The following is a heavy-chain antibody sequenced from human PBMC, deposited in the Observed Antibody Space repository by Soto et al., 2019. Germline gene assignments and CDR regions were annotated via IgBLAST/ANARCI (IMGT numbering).Heavy chain of an antibody. Sequence: QVQLVQSGAEVKKPGASVKVSCKASGYTFTSYGISWVRQAPGQGLEWMGWISAYNGNTNYAQKLQGRVTMTTDTSPSTAYMELRNLRSDDTAVYYCARDRRIAVAGLYYYYGMDVLGQGTTVTVSS. CDR1: GYTFTSYG. J-gene: IGHJ6*02. V-gene: IGHV1-18*01. CDR3: ARDRRIAVAGLYYYYGMDV. D-gene: IGHD6-19*01. CDR2: ISAYNGNT.